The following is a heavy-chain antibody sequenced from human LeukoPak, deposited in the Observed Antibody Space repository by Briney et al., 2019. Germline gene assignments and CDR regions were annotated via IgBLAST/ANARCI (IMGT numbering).Heavy chain of an antibody. CDR2: IYTSGST. J-gene: IGHJ3*02. V-gene: IGHV4-4*07. CDR1: GGSISSYY. D-gene: IGHD4-17*01. Sequence: TSETLSLTCTVSGGSISSYYWSWIRQPAGKGLEWIGRIYTSGSTNYNPSLKSRVTMSVDTSKNQFSLKLSSVTAADTAVYYCARDVTVTTYFDAFDIWGQGTMVTVSS. CDR3: ARDVTVTTYFDAFDI.